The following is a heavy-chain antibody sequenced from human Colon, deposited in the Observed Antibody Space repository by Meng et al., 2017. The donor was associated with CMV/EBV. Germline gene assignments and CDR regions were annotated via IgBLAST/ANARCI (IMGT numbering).Heavy chain of an antibody. D-gene: IGHD6-13*01. J-gene: IGHJ4*02. CDR3: AKDLSITTAGSPLDY. CDR2: ISGSAGTT. CDR1: AFTLSHYA. V-gene: IGHV3-23*01. Sequence: SAFTLSHYAVGWVRQAPGQGLGRVSTISGSAGTTSYADSVKGRFTISRDNSKNTLSLQMNSLRAEDTAVYYCAKDLSITTAGSPLDYWGQGTLVTVSS.